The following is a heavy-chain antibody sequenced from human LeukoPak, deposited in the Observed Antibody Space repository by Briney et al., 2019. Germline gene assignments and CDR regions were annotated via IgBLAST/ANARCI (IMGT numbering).Heavy chain of an antibody. D-gene: IGHD6-19*01. CDR2: INANSGGT. J-gene: IGHJ3*02. Sequence: ASVKVSCKASGHTFTGYYMHWVRQAPGQGLEWMGWINANSGGTNYAQKFQGRVTMTRDTSISTAYIELSRLRSDDTAVYYCARVSSIAVAGREAFDIWGQGTMVTVSS. CDR1: GHTFTGYY. CDR3: ARVSSIAVAGREAFDI. V-gene: IGHV1-2*02.